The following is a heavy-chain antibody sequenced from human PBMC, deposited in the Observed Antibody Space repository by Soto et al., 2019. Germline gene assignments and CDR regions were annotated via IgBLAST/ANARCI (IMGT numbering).Heavy chain of an antibody. CDR3: ARTRIASRPFDY. Sequence: SGPTLVNPTQTLTLTCTFSGFSLSTSGMRVSWIRQPPGKALEWLARIDWDDDKFYSTSLKTRLTISKDTSKNQVVLTMTNMAPVATPTSYCARTRIASRPFDYWGQGTLVTVSS. CDR2: IDWDDDK. CDR1: GFSLSTSGMR. D-gene: IGHD6-6*01. J-gene: IGHJ4*02. V-gene: IGHV2-70*04.